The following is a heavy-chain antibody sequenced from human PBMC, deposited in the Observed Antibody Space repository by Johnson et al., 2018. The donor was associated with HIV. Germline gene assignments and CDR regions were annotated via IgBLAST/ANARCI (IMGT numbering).Heavy chain of an antibody. J-gene: IGHJ3*02. V-gene: IGHV3-66*01. Sequence: VESGGGLVQPGGSLRLSCVVSGFTVGSNYMSWVRQAPGKGLEWVSVIYSGTTTYYAGSVKGRFTISRDTSKNTVYLQMNSLRADDTAVYYCARRYCSGGRCLNPKDAFDIWGQGTMVTVSS. D-gene: IGHD2-15*01. CDR2: IYSGTTT. CDR3: ARRYCSGGRCLNPKDAFDI. CDR1: GFTVGSNY.